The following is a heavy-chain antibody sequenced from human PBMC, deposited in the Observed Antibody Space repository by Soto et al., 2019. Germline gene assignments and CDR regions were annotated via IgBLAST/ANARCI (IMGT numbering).Heavy chain of an antibody. CDR3: AREGSLGLEV. D-gene: IGHD3-10*01. Sequence: EVRLEEAGGGFVQPGGSLRVSCSGSGFIFSSFWMHWVRQGPGKGLEWVSRINGDGASLAYAESVKGRFSISRDNVKNTLHLQMNSLGVDDTAVYFCAREGSLGLEVWGRGTTVTVSS. CDR1: GFIFSSFW. V-gene: IGHV3-74*03. CDR2: INGDGASL. J-gene: IGHJ6*02.